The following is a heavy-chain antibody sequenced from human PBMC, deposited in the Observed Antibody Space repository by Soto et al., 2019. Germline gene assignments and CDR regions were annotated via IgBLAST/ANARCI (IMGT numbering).Heavy chain of an antibody. J-gene: IGHJ4*02. Sequence: GGSLRLSCAASGFTFDDYAMHWVRQAPGKGLEWVSGISWNSGSIGYADSVKGRFTISRDNAKNSLYLQMNSLRAEDTALYYCAKDVGYSSGWYGEFDYWGQGTLVTVSS. V-gene: IGHV3-9*01. CDR3: AKDVGYSSGWYGEFDY. CDR1: GFTFDDYA. D-gene: IGHD6-19*01. CDR2: ISWNSGSI.